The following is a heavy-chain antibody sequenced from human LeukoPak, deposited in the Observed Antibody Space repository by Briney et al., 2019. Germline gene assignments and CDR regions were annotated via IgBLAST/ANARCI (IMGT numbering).Heavy chain of an antibody. CDR2: IKQDGSEK. J-gene: IGHJ6*02. D-gene: IGHD3-9*01. CDR1: GFTFSSYW. V-gene: IGHV3-7*01. Sequence: PGGSLRLSCAASGFTFSSYWMSWVRQAPGKGLEWVANIKQDGSEKGYVASVKGRFTISRDDVKRSLYLQMNSLRAEDTAVYYCAREGGEKRYFRFYYYGMDVWGQGTAVTVSS. CDR3: AREGGEKRYFRFYYYGMDV.